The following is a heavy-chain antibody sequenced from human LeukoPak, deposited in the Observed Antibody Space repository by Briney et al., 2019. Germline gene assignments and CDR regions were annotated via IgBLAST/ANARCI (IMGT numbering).Heavy chain of an antibody. CDR2: IYYSGST. J-gene: IGHJ4*02. CDR3: ARHLRGEQQLSGFDY. D-gene: IGHD6-13*01. Sequence: SETLSLTCTVSGGSISSYYWGWIRQPPGKGLEWIGYIYYSGSTNYNPSLKSRVTISVDTSKNQFSLKLSSVTAADTAVYYCARHLRGEQQLSGFDYWGQGTPVTVSS. V-gene: IGHV4-59*08. CDR1: GGSISSYY.